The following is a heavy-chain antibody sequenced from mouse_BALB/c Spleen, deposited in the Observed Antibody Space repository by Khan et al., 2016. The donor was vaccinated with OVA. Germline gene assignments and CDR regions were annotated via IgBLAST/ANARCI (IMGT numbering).Heavy chain of an antibody. J-gene: IGHJ3*01. V-gene: IGHV5-15*02. Sequence: EVELVESGGGLVKPGGSRKLSCAASGFTFSDYGMAWVRQAPGKGPEWVAFISALAYNIYYADTVTGRFTITGDKASNILYLEISSLRSEDTAIYSCARRGGTASFAYWGLGTLVTVSA. CDR2: ISALAYNI. CDR1: GFTFSDYG. D-gene: IGHD1-2*01. CDR3: ARRGGTASFAY.